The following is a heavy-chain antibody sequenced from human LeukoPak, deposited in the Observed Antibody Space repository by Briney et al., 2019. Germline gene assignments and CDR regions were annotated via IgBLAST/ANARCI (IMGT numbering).Heavy chain of an antibody. CDR1: AGSISSHY. J-gene: IGHJ5*02. Sequence: SETLSLTCTVSAGSISSHYWSWIRQPPGKGLEWIGYIYYSGSTNYNPSLKSRVTISVDTSGNQFSLQLSSVTAADTAVYYCARLPSSTSPFDPWGQGTLVTVSS. D-gene: IGHD2-2*01. CDR3: ARLPSSTSPFDP. CDR2: IYYSGST. V-gene: IGHV4-59*11.